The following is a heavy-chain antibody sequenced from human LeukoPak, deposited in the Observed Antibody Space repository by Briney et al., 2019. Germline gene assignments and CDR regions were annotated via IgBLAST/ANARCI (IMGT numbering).Heavy chain of an antibody. Sequence: PGGSLRLSCAASGFTFSSYAMHWVRQAPGKGLEWVAVISYDGSNKYYADSVKGRFTITRDNSKNTLYLQMNSLRAEDTAVYYCASPPFRYSLLYYFDYWGQGTLVTVSS. CDR2: ISYDGSNK. CDR3: ASPPFRYSLLYYFDY. CDR1: GFTFSSYA. V-gene: IGHV3-30*04. D-gene: IGHD5-18*01. J-gene: IGHJ4*02.